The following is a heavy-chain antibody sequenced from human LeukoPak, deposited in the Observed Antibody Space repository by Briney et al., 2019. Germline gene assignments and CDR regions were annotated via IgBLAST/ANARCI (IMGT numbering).Heavy chain of an antibody. CDR3: ARAQSYNYYYYGMDV. J-gene: IGHJ6*02. CDR2: IYYSGST. D-gene: IGHD1-26*01. V-gene: IGHV4-59*01. CDR1: GGSISSYY. Sequence: SETLSLTCTVSGGSISSYYWSWIRQPPGKGLEWIGYIYYSGSTNYNPSLKSRVTISVDTSKNQFSLKLSSVTAADTAVYYCARAQSYNYYYYGMDVWGQGTTVTVSS.